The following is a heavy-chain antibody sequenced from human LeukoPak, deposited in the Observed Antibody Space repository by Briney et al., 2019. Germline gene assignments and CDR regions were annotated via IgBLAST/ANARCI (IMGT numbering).Heavy chain of an antibody. D-gene: IGHD6-13*01. CDR1: GFTFSSNW. Sequence: GGSLRLSCAASGFTFSSNWMSWVRQAPGKGLEWVANIKQDGSEKYYVDSVKGRFTISRDNAKNSLYLQMNSLRAEDTAVYYCAREVPSSSFDYWGQGTLVTVSS. V-gene: IGHV3-7*01. CDR3: AREVPSSSFDY. J-gene: IGHJ4*02. CDR2: IKQDGSEK.